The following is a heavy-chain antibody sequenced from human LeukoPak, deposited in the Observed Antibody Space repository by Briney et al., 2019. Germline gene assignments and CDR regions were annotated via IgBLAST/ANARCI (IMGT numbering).Heavy chain of an antibody. CDR3: ARVGRLYGSGGYISA. J-gene: IGHJ5*02. CDR2: VNHIGIT. D-gene: IGHD3-10*01. V-gene: IGHV4-34*01. Sequence: SETLSLTCAVYVGSFSDYYWSWIRQPPGKGLEWIGEVNHIGITKYYPSLKSRVTMSVDTSKNQFSLTLSSVTAADTAVYYCARVGRLYGSGGYISAWGQGTLVTVSS. CDR1: VGSFSDYY.